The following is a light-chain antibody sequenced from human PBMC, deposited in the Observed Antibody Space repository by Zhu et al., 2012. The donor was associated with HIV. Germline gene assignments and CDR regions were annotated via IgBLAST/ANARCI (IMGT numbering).Light chain of an antibody. CDR3: QQYLSSPET. Sequence: EIVLTQSPGTLSLSPGERATLSCRASQSVSSSYLGWYQQKPGQAPRLLIYGASSRATGIPERFGGSGSGTDFTLTISRLEPEDFAVYYCQQYLSSPETFGQGTKVEIK. CDR2: GAS. J-gene: IGKJ1*01. V-gene: IGKV3-20*01. CDR1: QSVSSSY.